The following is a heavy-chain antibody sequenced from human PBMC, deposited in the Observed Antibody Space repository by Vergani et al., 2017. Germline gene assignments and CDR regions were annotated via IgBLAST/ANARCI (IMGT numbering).Heavy chain of an antibody. CDR2: IKQDGSEK. CDR3: AKGGRFGEYYFDY. D-gene: IGHD3-10*01. Sequence: EVQLLESGGGLVQPGGSLRLSCAASGFTFSSYAMSWVRQAPGKGLEWVANIKQDGSEKYYVDSVKGRFTISRDNAKNSLYLQMNSLRAEDTAVYYCAKGGRFGEYYFDYWGQGTLVTVSS. CDR1: GFTFSSYA. J-gene: IGHJ4*02. V-gene: IGHV3-7*03.